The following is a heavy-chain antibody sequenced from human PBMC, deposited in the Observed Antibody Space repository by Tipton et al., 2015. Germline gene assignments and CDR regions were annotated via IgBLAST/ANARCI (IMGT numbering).Heavy chain of an antibody. CDR3: ARRRGSGSYYDC. Sequence: GSLRLSCVASGFTFSNSALNWVRQAPGKGLEWVSAISGSGGNTYYADSVKGRLTISRDKSNNTLYLQMNSLRADDTAVYYCARRRGSGSYYDCWGQGTLVTVSS. V-gene: IGHV3-23*01. CDR1: GFTFSNSA. CDR2: ISGSGGNT. D-gene: IGHD3-10*01. J-gene: IGHJ4*02.